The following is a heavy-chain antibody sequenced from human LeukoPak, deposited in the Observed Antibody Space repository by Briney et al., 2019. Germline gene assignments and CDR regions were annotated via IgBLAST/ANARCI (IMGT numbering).Heavy chain of an antibody. CDR2: IYHSGST. J-gene: IGHJ4*02. CDR1: GGSISSGGYY. D-gene: IGHD6-6*01. CDR3: ARDPGTHRSSIAAN. Sequence: SQTLSLTCTVSGGSISSGGYYWSWIRQPPGKGLEWIGYIYHSGSTYYNPSLKSRVTTSVDRSKNQFSLKLSSVTAADTAVYYCARDPGTHRSSIAANWGQGTLVTVSS. V-gene: IGHV4-30-2*01.